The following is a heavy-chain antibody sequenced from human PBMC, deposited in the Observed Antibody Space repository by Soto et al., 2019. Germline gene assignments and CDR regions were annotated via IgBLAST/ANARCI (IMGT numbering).Heavy chain of an antibody. CDR2: ISSSTSFI. Sequence: GESLCLSCAASELTFSSNGFYWGRQDPGKGLGWVSDISSSTSFIHYSHSVQGRFTITRDNAKNSLYLQMMSLRAEATAMYYCSSGYYDRIGFYFDSWGQGTLVTVSS. V-gene: IGHV3-21*01. D-gene: IGHD3-22*01. CDR3: SSGYYDRIGFYFDS. J-gene: IGHJ4*02. CDR1: ELTFSSNG.